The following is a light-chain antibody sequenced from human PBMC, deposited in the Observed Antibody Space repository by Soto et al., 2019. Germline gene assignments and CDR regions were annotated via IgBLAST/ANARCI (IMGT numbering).Light chain of an antibody. CDR1: QSINSW. CDR2: DAS. V-gene: IGKV1-5*01. CDR3: QQYNSYSWT. J-gene: IGKJ1*01. Sequence: DIQMTPSPSTLSASVGDRVTITCRASQSINSWLAWYQQKPGKAPKLLIYDASTLESGVPSRFSGSGSGTEFTLTISSLQPDDFATYYCQQYNSYSWTFGQGTKVEIK.